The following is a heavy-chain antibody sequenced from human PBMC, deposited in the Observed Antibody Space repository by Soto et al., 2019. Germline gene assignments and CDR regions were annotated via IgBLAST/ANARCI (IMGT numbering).Heavy chain of an antibody. D-gene: IGHD3-10*01. V-gene: IGHV3-33*01. CDR3: ARDRGYGSVSFYYYYIDV. CDR2: IWYDGSNK. CDR1: GFTFSSYG. J-gene: IGHJ6*03. Sequence: PGGSLRLSCAASGFTFSSYGMHWVRQAPGKGLEWVAVIWYDGSNKYYADSVKGRFTISRDNSKNTLYLQMNSLRAEDTAVYYCARDRGYGSVSFYYYYIDVRGKGATVTVSS.